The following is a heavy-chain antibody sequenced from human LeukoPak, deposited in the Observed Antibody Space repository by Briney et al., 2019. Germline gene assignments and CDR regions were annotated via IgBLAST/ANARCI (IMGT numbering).Heavy chain of an antibody. CDR2: IYYSGST. CDR1: GGSTSSYY. J-gene: IGHJ6*02. D-gene: IGHD7-27*01. V-gene: IGHV4-59*01. Sequence: PSETLSLTCTVSGGSTSSYYWSWIRQPPGRGLEWIGYIYYSGSTNYNPSLKSRVTISVDTSKNQFSLKLSSVTAADTAVYYCARDSGGMDVWGQGTTVTVSS. CDR3: ARDSGGMDV.